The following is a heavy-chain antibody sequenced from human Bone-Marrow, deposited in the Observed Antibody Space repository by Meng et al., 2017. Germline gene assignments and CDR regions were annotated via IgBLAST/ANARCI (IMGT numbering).Heavy chain of an antibody. Sequence: SETLSLTCTVSGGSINSGDYYWGWIRQPPGKGLEWIGSVYYSGITYYNPSLQSRVTISVDTSKNQFSLRLNSATAADTAVYYCARMGRHDYDTSGYYVYWGQGTLVTVSS. CDR2: VYYSGIT. CDR3: ARMGRHDYDTSGYYVY. CDR1: GGSINSGDYY. D-gene: IGHD3-22*01. J-gene: IGHJ4*02. V-gene: IGHV4-39*07.